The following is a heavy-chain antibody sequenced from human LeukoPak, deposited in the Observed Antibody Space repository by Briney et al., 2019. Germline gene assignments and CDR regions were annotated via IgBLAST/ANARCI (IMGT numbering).Heavy chain of an antibody. J-gene: IGHJ6*03. D-gene: IGHD6-19*01. CDR3: ARAQWRTYSYYYMDV. CDR2: IYSGGST. CDR1: GFTVSFSY. V-gene: IGHV3-53*01. Sequence: GGSLRLSCAASGFTVSFSYMSWVRQAPGKGLEWISVIYSGGSTYYADSVKGRFTISRDDSKNTLYLQMNSLRAEDTAIYYCARAQWRTYSYYYMDVWGKGTTATVSS.